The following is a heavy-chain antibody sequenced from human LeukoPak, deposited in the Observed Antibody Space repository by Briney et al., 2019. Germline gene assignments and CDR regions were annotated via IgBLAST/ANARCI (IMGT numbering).Heavy chain of an antibody. CDR3: ARGRTVPH. V-gene: IGHV1-8*01. J-gene: IGHJ4*02. D-gene: IGHD4-17*01. CDR1: GNTFTSYD. Sequence: ASVKVSCKASGNTFTSYDVNWVRQAPGQGLERMGWMNPNSGQTYYVPKFQGRVTMTRNTSISTAYLELTSLTSEDTAVYYCARGRTVPHWGQGTLVTVSS. CDR2: MNPNSGQT.